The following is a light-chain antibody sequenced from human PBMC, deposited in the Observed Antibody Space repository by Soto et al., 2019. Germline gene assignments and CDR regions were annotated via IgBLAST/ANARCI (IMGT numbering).Light chain of an antibody. CDR1: SSDVGGYNY. Sequence: QSALTQPRSVSGSPGQSVTISCTGTSSDVGGYNYVSWYQQHPGNAPKLMIYDVSKRPSGFPDRFSGSKSGNTASLTISGLQAEDEADYYCCSYAGSYTYVFGTGTKLTVL. CDR3: CSYAGSYTYV. V-gene: IGLV2-11*01. CDR2: DVS. J-gene: IGLJ1*01.